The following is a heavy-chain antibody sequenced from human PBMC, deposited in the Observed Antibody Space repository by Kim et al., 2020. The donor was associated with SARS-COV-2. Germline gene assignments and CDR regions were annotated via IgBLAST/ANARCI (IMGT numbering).Heavy chain of an antibody. J-gene: IGHJ4*02. CDR2: IYHGDSDT. D-gene: IGHD4-4*01. Sequence: GESLKISCKGSGYSFPRSCLFLVRQMPGKGLEWMGIIYHGDSDTRYSPSFQGQVTISADKSISTAYLQWSSLKASDTAMYYCARSLYSNYYFDYWGQGTLVTVSS. CDR1: GYSFPRSC. CDR3: ARSLYSNYYFDY. V-gene: IGHV5-51*01.